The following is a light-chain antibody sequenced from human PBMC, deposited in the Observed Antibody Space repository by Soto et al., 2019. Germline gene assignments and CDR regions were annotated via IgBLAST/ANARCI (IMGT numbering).Light chain of an antibody. CDR3: MQGTHCPIT. CDR1: QSLVHSDGIAY. CDR2: KVS. Sequence: VGRTQSPLSLPVTLGQPAAISCRSTQSLVHSDGIAYFSWFQQRPGRSPRRLIYKVSNRDSGVPARFSGSGSGTDFALKISRVEAEDVGVYYCMQGTHCPITFGQGRRLEVK. V-gene: IGKV2-30*02. J-gene: IGKJ5*01.